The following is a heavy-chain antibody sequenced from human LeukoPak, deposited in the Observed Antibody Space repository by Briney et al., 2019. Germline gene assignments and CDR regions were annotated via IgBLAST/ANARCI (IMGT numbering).Heavy chain of an antibody. CDR3: ARALHRIQLWFSTGAY. Sequence: GASVKVSCKASGYTFTGYYMHWVRQAPGQGLEWMGWINPNSGGTNYAQKFQGRVTMTRGTSISTAYMELSRLRSDDTAVYYCARALHRIQLWFSTGAYWGQGTLVTVSS. D-gene: IGHD5-18*01. CDR1: GYTFTGYY. V-gene: IGHV1-2*02. J-gene: IGHJ4*02. CDR2: INPNSGGT.